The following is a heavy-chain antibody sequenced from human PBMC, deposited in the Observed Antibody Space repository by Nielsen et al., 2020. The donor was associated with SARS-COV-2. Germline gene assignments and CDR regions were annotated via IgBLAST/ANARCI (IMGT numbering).Heavy chain of an antibody. Sequence: SETLSLTCTASGGSVDDHRYYWSWIRQPPGKGLEWIGYIYYSGSTNYNPSLKSRVTISVDTAKNQLSLKLSSVTAADTAVYYCARERDFWSGYKAFEIWGQGTVVTVSS. V-gene: IGHV4-61*01. CDR3: ARERDFWSGYKAFEI. J-gene: IGHJ3*02. CDR1: GGSVDDHRYY. CDR2: IYYSGST. D-gene: IGHD3-3*01.